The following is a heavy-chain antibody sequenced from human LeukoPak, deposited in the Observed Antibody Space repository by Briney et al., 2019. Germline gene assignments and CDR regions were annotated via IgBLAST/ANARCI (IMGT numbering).Heavy chain of an antibody. CDR2: ISGSGGST. CDR3: AKDKRRDGYNYRY. J-gene: IGHJ4*02. Sequence: GGSLRLSCAASGFTFSSYAMSWVRQAPGKGLEWVSAISGSGGSTYYADSVRGRFTISRDKSKNTLYLQMNSLRAEDTAVYYCAKDKRRDGYNYRYWGQGTLVTVSS. D-gene: IGHD5-24*01. V-gene: IGHV3-23*01. CDR1: GFTFSSYA.